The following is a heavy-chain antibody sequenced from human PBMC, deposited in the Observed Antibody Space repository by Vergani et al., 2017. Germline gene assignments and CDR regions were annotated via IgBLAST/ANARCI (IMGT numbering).Heavy chain of an antibody. J-gene: IGHJ4*02. CDR1: GGSISSGSYY. CDR2: IYTSGST. V-gene: IGHV4-61*02. D-gene: IGHD5-18*01. Sequence: QVQLQESGPGLVKPSQTLSLTCTVSGGSISSGSYYWSWIRQPAGKGLEWIGRIYTSGSTNYNPSLKSRVTISVDTSKNQFSLKLSSVTAADTAVYYCARRGEYSYGSPYYFDYWGQGTLVTVSS. CDR3: ARRGEYSYGSPYYFDY.